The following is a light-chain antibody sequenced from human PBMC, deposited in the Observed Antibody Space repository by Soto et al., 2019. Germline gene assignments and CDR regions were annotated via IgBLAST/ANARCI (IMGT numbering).Light chain of an antibody. Sequence: QSALTQPASVSGSPGQSITISCTGTSSDVGGYDHVTWYQQYPGKPPKLMIFDVSHRPSRVSDRFSGSKSGNTASLTISGLQADDEADYYCSSYSSSSTLVVFGGGTQLTVL. J-gene: IGLJ2*01. V-gene: IGLV2-14*03. CDR2: DVS. CDR1: SSDVGGYDH. CDR3: SSYSSSSTLVV.